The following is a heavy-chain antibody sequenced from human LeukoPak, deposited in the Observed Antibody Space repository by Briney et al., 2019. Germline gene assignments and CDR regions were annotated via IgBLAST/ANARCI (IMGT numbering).Heavy chain of an antibody. CDR3: ARRAVDNSYYYYMDV. D-gene: IGHD6-19*01. Sequence: ASVKVSCKASGYTFTRYYVNWVRQAPGQGLEWMGWMNPKSGNTGYAQKFQGRVTITRNTSISTAYMEVSSLRYEDTAVYYCARRAVDNSYYYYMDVWGKGTTVTVSS. CDR1: GYTFTRYY. CDR2: MNPKSGNT. J-gene: IGHJ6*03. V-gene: IGHV1-8*03.